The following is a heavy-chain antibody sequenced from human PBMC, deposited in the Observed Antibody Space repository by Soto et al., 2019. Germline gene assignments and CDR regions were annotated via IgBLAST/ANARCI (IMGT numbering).Heavy chain of an antibody. CDR3: AHSRCGGDCLRSYSSHYYYGMDV. V-gene: IGHV2-5*02. J-gene: IGHJ6*02. D-gene: IGHD2-21*02. Sequence: QITLKESGPTLVKPTQTLTLTCTFSGFSLSTGGVGVGWIRQPPGKALEWLALIYWDDDKRYSPSLKSRLTVTKDTYKNHVVLTMTNMDPVDTATYYCAHSRCGGDCLRSYSSHYYYGMDVWGQGTTVTVSS. CDR2: IYWDDDK. CDR1: GFSLSTGGVG.